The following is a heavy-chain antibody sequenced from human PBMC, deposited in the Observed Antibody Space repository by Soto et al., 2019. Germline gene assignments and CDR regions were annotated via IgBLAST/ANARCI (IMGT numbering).Heavy chain of an antibody. CDR2: IYYSGST. CDR3: ARDRSRYDFWSGYMQNNWFDP. CDR1: GGSISSYY. V-gene: IGHV4-59*01. Sequence: SETLSLTCTVSGGSISSYYWSWIRQPPGKGLEWIGYIYYSGSTNYNPSLKSRVTISVDTSKNQFSLKLSSVTAADTAVYYCARDRSRYDFWSGYMQNNWFDPWGQGTXVTVSS. D-gene: IGHD3-3*01. J-gene: IGHJ5*02.